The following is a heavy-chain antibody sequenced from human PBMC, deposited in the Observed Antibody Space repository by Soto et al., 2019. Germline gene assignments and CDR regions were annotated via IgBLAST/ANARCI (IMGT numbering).Heavy chain of an antibody. CDR2: ISGYNENT. CDR1: GYSFSNYG. CDR3: ARDVWGTAAAGSYYFDY. Sequence: ASVKVSCKTSGYSFSNYGVAWVRHAPGQGLEWMGWISGYNENTNSAQHLQDRITMTTDTFMSTAYMELRSLRSDDTAIYYCARDVWGTAAAGSYYFDYWGQGTVVTVSS. D-gene: IGHD6-25*01. V-gene: IGHV1-18*01. J-gene: IGHJ4*02.